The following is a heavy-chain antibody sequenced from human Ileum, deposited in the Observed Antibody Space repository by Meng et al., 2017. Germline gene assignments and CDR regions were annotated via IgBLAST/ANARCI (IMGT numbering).Heavy chain of an antibody. Sequence: QVPLQEPGPRRVRPSETLSLACTVSGGSVSSGSYYWSWIRQPPGKGLEWIGHIYYSGSTNYNPSLKSRVTISVDMSKNQFSLKLNSVTAADTAIYFCARSSTSPASYFFDYWGQGTLVTVSS. V-gene: IGHV4-61*01. CDR2: IYYSGST. J-gene: IGHJ4*02. CDR1: GGSVSSGSYY. CDR3: ARSSTSPASYFFDY. D-gene: IGHD6-6*01.